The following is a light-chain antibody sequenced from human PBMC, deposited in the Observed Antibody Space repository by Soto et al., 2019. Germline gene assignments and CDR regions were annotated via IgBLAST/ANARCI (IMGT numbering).Light chain of an antibody. Sequence: LTQSPASLSASLGERVTLSCRASQSISRNLAWYQQKPVKAPRLLIYATSTRQSGIPSRFSGSGSGTDFTLTISSLQSEDFATYSCQQYYNCPRTFGQGTKVDIK. CDR1: QSISRN. V-gene: IGKV3-15*01. J-gene: IGKJ1*01. CDR3: QQYYNCPRT. CDR2: ATS.